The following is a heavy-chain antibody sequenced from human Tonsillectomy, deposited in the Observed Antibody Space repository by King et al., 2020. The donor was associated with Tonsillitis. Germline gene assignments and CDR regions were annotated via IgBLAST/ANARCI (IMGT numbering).Heavy chain of an antibody. CDR1: GGTFGGYY. V-gene: IGHV4-34*01. J-gene: IGHJ4*02. CDR2: INHSGTT. D-gene: IGHD3-10*02. CDR3: ARAGGKRRGTKFAYGYFDY. Sequence: VQLQQWGAGLLKPSETLSLTCAVYGGTFGGYYWSWIRQAPGKGLEWIGEINHSGTTNYNASLKSRVTTAVDASKNQFSLKLTSVTAADTAVYYWARAGGKRRGTKFAYGYFDYWGRGILVTVSS.